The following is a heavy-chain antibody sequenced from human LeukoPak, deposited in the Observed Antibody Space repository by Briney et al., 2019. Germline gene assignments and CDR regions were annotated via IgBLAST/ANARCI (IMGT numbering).Heavy chain of an antibody. CDR1: GGSISSGSYC. J-gene: IGHJ4*02. V-gene: IGHV4-61*02. CDR3: AREENGDPCYFDY. Sequence: SETLSLTCTVSGGSISSGSYCWSWIRQPAGEGLGWIGRIYTSGSTNYNPSLKSRVTISVDTSKNQFSLKLSSVTAADTAVYYCAREENGDPCYFDYWGQGTLVTVSS. CDR2: IYTSGST.